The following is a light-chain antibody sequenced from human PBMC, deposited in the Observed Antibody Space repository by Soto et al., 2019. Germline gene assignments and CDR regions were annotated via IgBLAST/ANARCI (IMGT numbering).Light chain of an antibody. CDR1: QSVSSSH. Sequence: EIVLTQSPGTLSLSPGERATLSCRASQSVSSSHLVWYQQKPGQAPRLLIQGASSRATGSPDRFSGSGSGTDFTRTISRLEPEDFAVYYCQQYGSSPWTFGEGTKVEIK. V-gene: IGKV3-20*01. J-gene: IGKJ1*01. CDR2: GAS. CDR3: QQYGSSPWT.